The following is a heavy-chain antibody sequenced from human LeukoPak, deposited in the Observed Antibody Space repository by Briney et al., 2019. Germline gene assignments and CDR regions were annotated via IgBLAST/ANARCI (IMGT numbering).Heavy chain of an antibody. CDR1: GGSISSYY. V-gene: IGHV4-59*01. D-gene: IGHD6-13*01. CDR2: IYYSGST. J-gene: IGHJ1*01. Sequence: SETLSLTCTVSGGSISSYYWSWIRQPPGKGLEWIGYIYYSGSTNYNPSLKSRVTISVDTSKNQFSLKLSSVTAADTAVYYCARDEHSSSWYGGRYFQHWGQGTLVTVSS. CDR3: ARDEHSSSWYGGRYFQH.